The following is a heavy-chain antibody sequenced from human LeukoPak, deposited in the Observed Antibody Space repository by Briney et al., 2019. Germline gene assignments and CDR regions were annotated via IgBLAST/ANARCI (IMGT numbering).Heavy chain of an antibody. CDR3: AHSCGGGNSAYFDY. D-gene: IGHD4-23*01. Sequence: SGPALVKPTQTLTLTCTFSGFSLSTSGMRVSWIRQPPGKALEWLARIDWDDDKFYSTSLKTRLTISKDTSKNQVVLTMTNMEPVDTATYYCAHSCGGGNSAYFDYWGQGTLVTVSS. CDR2: IDWDDDK. J-gene: IGHJ4*02. V-gene: IGHV2-70*04. CDR1: GFSLSTSGMR.